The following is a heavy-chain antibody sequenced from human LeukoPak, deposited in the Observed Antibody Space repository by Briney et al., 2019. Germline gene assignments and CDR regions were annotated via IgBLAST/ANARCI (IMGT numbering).Heavy chain of an antibody. Sequence: SVKVSCKASGYTFTAYYIHWVRQAPGQGLEWMGGIIPIFGTANYAQKFQGRVTITADESTSTVYMELSSLRSEDTAVYYCARNEGLDSRGYYYIWGQGTMVTVSS. J-gene: IGHJ3*02. D-gene: IGHD3-22*01. V-gene: IGHV1-69*13. CDR1: GYTFTAYY. CDR3: ARNEGLDSRGYYYI. CDR2: IIPIFGTA.